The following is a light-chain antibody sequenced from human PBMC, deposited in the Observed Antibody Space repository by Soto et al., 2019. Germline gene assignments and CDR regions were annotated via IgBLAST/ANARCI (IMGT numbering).Light chain of an antibody. CDR2: AAS. Sequence: SLSASVGDTVTITCRASQGIIDYLAWYQQRPGKVPKLLIYAASTLQTGVPSRFSGSGAGTDFTLTISSLQPEDVGTYYCQKYDTAPQTFGQGTRVEIK. CDR3: QKYDTAPQT. J-gene: IGKJ1*01. V-gene: IGKV1-27*01. CDR1: QGIIDY.